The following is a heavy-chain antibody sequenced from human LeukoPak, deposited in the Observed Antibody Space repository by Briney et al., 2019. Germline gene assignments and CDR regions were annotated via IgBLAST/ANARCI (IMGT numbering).Heavy chain of an antibody. V-gene: IGHV4-59*12. CDR2: IYYSGST. Sequence: KPSETLSLTCTVSGGSISSYYWSWIRQPPGKGLEWIGYIYYSGSTNYNPSLKSRVTISVDTSKNQFSLKLSSVTAADTAVYYCARRSNWFDPWGQGTLVTVSS. CDR1: GGSISSYY. J-gene: IGHJ5*02. CDR3: ARRSNWFDP.